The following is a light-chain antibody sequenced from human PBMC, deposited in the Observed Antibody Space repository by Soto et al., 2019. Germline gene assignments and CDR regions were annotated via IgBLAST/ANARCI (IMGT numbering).Light chain of an antibody. V-gene: IGLV2-23*02. J-gene: IGLJ3*02. CDR3: CSHASSGTFEWV. Sequence: QSVLTQPASVSGSPGQSITISCTGTSSDVGTYILVSWYQQHPGKAPNLIIYEVNKRPSGVSNRFSGSNSGNTASLTISGLQAEDEADYYCCSHASSGTFEWVFGGGTKLTVL. CDR1: SSDVGTYIL. CDR2: EVN.